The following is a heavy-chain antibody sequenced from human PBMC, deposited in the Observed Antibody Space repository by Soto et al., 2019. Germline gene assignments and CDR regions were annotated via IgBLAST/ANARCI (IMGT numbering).Heavy chain of an antibody. CDR3: AREITSSGYYWYFDV. V-gene: IGHV4-61*03. CDR1: GGSISSGGYY. CDR2: VHYSGST. J-gene: IGHJ2*01. D-gene: IGHD3-3*01. Sequence: QVQLQESGPGLVKPSQTLSLTCTVSGGSISSGGYYWSWIRQAPGKGLEWIGYVHYSGSTNYNPSLKSRVTISVDMSKNDFALKLSSVTAADTAIYYCAREITSSGYYWYFDVWGRGTLAAVSS.